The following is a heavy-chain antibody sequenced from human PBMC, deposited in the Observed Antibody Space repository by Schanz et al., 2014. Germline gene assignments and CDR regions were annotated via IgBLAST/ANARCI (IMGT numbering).Heavy chain of an antibody. J-gene: IGHJ4*02. CDR2: ISSSGSYI. Sequence: VQLVESGGGVVQPGGSLRLSCAASGFIFSNYGMHWVRQAPGKGLEWVSSISSSGSYIYYADSVKGRFSISRDNAKNSLFLQMNRLRAEDTALYYCAIIGVMVAVAGTRADYWGQGTLVTVSS. V-gene: IGHV3-21*01. CDR1: GFIFSNYG. CDR3: AIIGVMVAVAGTRADY. D-gene: IGHD6-19*01.